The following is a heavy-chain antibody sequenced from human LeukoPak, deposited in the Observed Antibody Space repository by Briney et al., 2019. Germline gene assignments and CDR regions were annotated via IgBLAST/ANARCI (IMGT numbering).Heavy chain of an antibody. CDR3: VRGDNRDQ. Sequence: GGSLRLSCVASEYDFRAYTFTWVRQAPGKGLEYVSSISKSSALKYYSESVRGRFTISRDNAENSLYLDMSNLGAEDTAVYFCVRGDNRDQWGQGTLVTVSS. D-gene: IGHD2-2*01. J-gene: IGHJ4*02. CDR2: ISKSSALK. V-gene: IGHV3-21*01. CDR1: EYDFRAYT.